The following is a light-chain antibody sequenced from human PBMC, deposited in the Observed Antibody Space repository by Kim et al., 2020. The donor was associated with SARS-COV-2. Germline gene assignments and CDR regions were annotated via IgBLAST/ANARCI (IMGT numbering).Light chain of an antibody. Sequence: RQTATLTCSGNSNNVGNQGAAWLQQHQGHPPKLLSYRNNRRPSGISERFSATRTGDTASLTITGLQPEDEADYYCAAWDSSLSAWVFGGGTQLTVL. CDR3: AAWDSSLSAWV. V-gene: IGLV10-54*01. CDR1: SNNVGNQG. CDR2: RNN. J-gene: IGLJ3*02.